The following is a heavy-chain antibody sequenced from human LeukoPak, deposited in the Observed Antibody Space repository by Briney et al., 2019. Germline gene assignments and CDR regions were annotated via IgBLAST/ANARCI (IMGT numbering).Heavy chain of an antibody. CDR3: ARDLGGYDSFYGMDV. V-gene: IGHV1-18*01. CDR2: ISAYNGNT. CDR1: GYTFTSYG. Sequence: ASVKVSCKASGYTFTSYGISWVRQAPGQGLEWMGWISAYNGNTNYAQKLQGRVTITRDTSASTAYMELSSLRSEDTAVYYCARDLGGYDSFYGMDVWGQGTTVTVSS. D-gene: IGHD5-12*01. J-gene: IGHJ6*02.